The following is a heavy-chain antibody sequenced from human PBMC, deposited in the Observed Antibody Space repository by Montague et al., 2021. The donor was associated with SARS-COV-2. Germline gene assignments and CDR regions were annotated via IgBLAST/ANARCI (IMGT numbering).Heavy chain of an antibody. CDR1: GFTFSRYS. V-gene: IGHV3-21*01. J-gene: IGHJ6*02. D-gene: IGHD3-3*01. Sequence: SLRLSCAASGFTFSRYSMNWIRQAPGKGLEWVSSISSSSSYIYYADSVKGRFTISRDNARNSLYLQMNSLRAEDTAVYYCARGYDFWSGGYYYYYGMDVWGQGTAVTGSS. CDR2: ISSSSSYI. CDR3: ARGYDFWSGGYYYYYGMDV.